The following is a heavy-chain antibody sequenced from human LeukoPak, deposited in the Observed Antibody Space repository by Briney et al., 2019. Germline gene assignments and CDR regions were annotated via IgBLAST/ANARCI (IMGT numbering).Heavy chain of an antibody. V-gene: IGHV4-34*01. CDR3: AREEYYDFWSGYYTSNWFDP. Sequence: LEALSLTCAVYGGSFSGYYWSWIRQPPGKGLEWIGEINHSGSTNYNPSLKSRVTISVDTSKNHFSLKLSSVTAADAAVYYCAREEYYDFWSGYYTSNWFDPWGQGTLVTVSS. J-gene: IGHJ5*02. D-gene: IGHD3-3*01. CDR1: GGSFSGYY. CDR2: INHSGST.